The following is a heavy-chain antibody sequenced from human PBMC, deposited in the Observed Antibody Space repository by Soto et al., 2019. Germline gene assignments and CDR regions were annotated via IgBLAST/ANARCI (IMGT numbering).Heavy chain of an antibody. CDR1: GLTFSTYA. V-gene: IGHV3-30-3*01. CDR2: ISNDGSNK. D-gene: IGHD6-19*01. J-gene: IGHJ4*02. CDR3: ARGMAGSGWVFDY. Sequence: QVQLVESGGGVVQPGRSLRLSCAASGLTFSTYAMHWVHQAPGKGLEWGAVISNDGSNKYHADSVKGRITISRDNSKNTLYLQMNSLRAEDTAVYYCARGMAGSGWVFDYWGQGTLVTVSS.